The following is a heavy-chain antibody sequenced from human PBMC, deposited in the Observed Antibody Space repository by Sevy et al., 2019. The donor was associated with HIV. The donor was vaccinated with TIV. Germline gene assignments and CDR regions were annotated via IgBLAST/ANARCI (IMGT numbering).Heavy chain of an antibody. V-gene: IGHV3-33*01. CDR1: GFAFSTYG. J-gene: IGHJ6*02. Sequence: GGSLRLSCVASGFAFSTYGLYWVRQAPGKGLEWVAVIWFDGSEKYYADSVKGRFTISRDNSKNTLYLQMNSLTAADTAVYYCARGQGDDYNYGLDVWGQETTVTVSS. D-gene: IGHD1-26*01. CDR2: IWFDGSEK. CDR3: ARGQGDDYNYGLDV.